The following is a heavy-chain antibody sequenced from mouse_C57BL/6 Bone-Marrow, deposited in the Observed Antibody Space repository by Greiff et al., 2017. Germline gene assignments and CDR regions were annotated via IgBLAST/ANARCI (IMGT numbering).Heavy chain of an antibody. CDR3: ATCSYVWSFAY. V-gene: IGHV14-4*01. Sequence: EVQVLQPGAELVRPGASVKLSCKASGFNFTSDYMHWVKQRPVQGLEWIGRIYPDNGDTDYTSKFQGKATITADTSSNTAYMQLSSLTSEDTAVYYCATCSYVWSFAYGGRGTLVTVSA. CDR2: IYPDNGDT. J-gene: IGHJ3*01. CDR1: GFNFTSDY.